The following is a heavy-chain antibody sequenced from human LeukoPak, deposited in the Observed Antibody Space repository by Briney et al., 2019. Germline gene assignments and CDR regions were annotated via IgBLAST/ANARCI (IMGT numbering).Heavy chain of an antibody. V-gene: IGHV3-23*01. D-gene: IGHD2-21*02. CDR3: AKVKSVTRYYFDY. Sequence: GGSLRLSCAASGFSFSSYAMSWVRQAPGKGLEWVSAISGSGGSTYYADSVKGRFTISRDNSKNTLYLQMNSLRAEDTAVYYCAKVKSVTRYYFDYWGQGTLVTVSP. J-gene: IGHJ4*02. CDR1: GFSFSSYA. CDR2: ISGSGGST.